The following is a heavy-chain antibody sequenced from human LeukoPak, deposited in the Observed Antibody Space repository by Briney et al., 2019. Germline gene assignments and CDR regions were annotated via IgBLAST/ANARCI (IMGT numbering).Heavy chain of an antibody. D-gene: IGHD3-3*01. CDR2: IRYDGSNK. CDR3: ARDYDFWSGYSRRGIYYFDY. Sequence: GGSLRLSCAASGFTFSGSGMHWVRQAPGKGLGWVTFIRYDGSNKYYTDSVKGRFTISRDNSKNTLCLQMDSLRAEDTAVYYCARDYDFWSGYSRRGIYYFDYWGQGTLVTVSS. V-gene: IGHV3-30*02. J-gene: IGHJ4*02. CDR1: GFTFSGSG.